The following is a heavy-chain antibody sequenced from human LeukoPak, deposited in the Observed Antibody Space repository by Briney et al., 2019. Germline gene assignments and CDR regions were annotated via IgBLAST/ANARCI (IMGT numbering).Heavy chain of an antibody. CDR2: IYYSGST. D-gene: IGHD3-22*01. J-gene: IGHJ3*02. Sequence: SETLSLTCTVSGSSISSYYWSWIRQPPGKGLEWIGYIYYSGSTNYNPSLKSRVTISVDTSKNQFSLKLSSVTAADTAVYYCARKYYYDSSGTGDAFDIWGQGTMVTVSS. CDR1: GSSISSYY. V-gene: IGHV4-59*08. CDR3: ARKYYYDSSGTGDAFDI.